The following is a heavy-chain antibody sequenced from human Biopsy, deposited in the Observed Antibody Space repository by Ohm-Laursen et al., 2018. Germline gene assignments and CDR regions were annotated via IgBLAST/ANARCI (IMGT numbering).Heavy chain of an antibody. D-gene: IGHD5-24*01. J-gene: IGHJ3*01. CDR1: GGSIINNY. Sequence: SETLSLTCTVSGGSIINNYWSWIRQPPGKGLEWIGYIYFTGSTNYNPSLKSRVTISVDTSKNQFSLRLSSVAAADTAVDYCARDSGGMATILDAFDLWGQGTMVTVSP. CDR2: IYFTGST. V-gene: IGHV4-59*01. CDR3: ARDSGGMATILDAFDL.